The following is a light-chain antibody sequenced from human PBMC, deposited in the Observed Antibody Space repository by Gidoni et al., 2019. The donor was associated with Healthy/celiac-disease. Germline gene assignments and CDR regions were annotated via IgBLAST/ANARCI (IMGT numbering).Light chain of an antibody. CDR3: QQLNSYPRS. CDR2: AAS. Sequence: DIQLPQSPSFLSASVGDRVTITCRASPGIRSYLAWYQQKPGKAPKPLIYAASTVQGGVPSRFSGSGSGTEFTLTISSLQPEDFATYYCQQLNSYPRSFGQXTKLEIK. J-gene: IGKJ2*03. CDR1: PGIRSY. V-gene: IGKV1-9*01.